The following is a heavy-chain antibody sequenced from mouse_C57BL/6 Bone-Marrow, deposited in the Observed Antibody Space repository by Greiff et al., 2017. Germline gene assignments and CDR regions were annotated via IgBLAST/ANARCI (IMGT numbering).Heavy chain of an antibody. D-gene: IGHD4-1*01. Sequence: QVPLQQSGAELVKPGASVKMSCKASGYTFTTYPIEWMKQNHGQSLEWIGHFHPYNDDTKYNEKFKGTATLTVEKSSCTVYLELSRLTSDVSAVYYCARWDHSSAMDDWGQGTSVTVSS. CDR3: ARWDHSSAMDD. CDR2: FHPYNDDT. CDR1: GYTFTTYP. V-gene: IGHV1-47*01. J-gene: IGHJ4*01.